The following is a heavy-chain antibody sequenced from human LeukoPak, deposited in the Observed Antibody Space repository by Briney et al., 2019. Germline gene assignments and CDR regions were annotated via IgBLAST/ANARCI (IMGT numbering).Heavy chain of an antibody. CDR1: GFTFSSYW. D-gene: IGHD6-13*01. J-gene: IGHJ4*02. V-gene: IGHV3-7*01. Sequence: GGSLRLSCAASGFTFSSYWMNWVRQTPGKGLEWVASIKQDGSERKNVDSVKGRFTVSRDNAENSLSLQMSSLRGEDTGLYYCARDHVAPGLIFDSWGQGTQVTVSA. CDR2: IKQDGSER. CDR3: ARDHVAPGLIFDS.